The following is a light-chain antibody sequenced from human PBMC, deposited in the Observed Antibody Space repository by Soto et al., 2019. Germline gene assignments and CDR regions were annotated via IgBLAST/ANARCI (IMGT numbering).Light chain of an antibody. Sequence: DIQMTQSPSSLSAAVGDRVTFTCQASQDIYKYLNWYQQKPGKAPKLLIYDASNLERGVPSRFSGSGSGTYFTLTINNLQAEDFATYYCQHLRTYPFSFGQGTKLDIK. J-gene: IGKJ2*03. CDR2: DAS. CDR1: QDIYKY. V-gene: IGKV1-33*01. CDR3: QHLRTYPFS.